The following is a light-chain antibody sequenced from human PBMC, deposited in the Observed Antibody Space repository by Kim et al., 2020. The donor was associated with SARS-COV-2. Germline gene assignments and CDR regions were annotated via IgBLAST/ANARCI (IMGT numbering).Light chain of an antibody. CDR3: QSYDSSNYVV. V-gene: IGLV6-57*03. Sequence: KTVTISCTRGSGGIASNYVQWYQQRPGSAPTTVIYEDNQRPSGVPDRFSGSIDSSSNSASLTISGLKTEDEADYYCQSYDSSNYVVFGGGTQLTVL. J-gene: IGLJ2*01. CDR2: EDN. CDR1: SGGIASNY.